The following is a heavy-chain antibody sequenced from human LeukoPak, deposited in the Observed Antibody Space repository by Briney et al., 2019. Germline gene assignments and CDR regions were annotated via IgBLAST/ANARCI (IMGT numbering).Heavy chain of an antibody. J-gene: IGHJ4*02. V-gene: IGHV3-30*02. Sequence: GGSLRLSCAASGFTYNNYGIHWVRQAPGKGLEWVAFIRYDGNKKYYTDSVKGRFTISRDNSKNTLYLQMNSLRAEDTAVYYCAKDMDHDDVSGYYWSFDYWGQGTLVTVSS. D-gene: IGHD3-22*01. CDR1: GFTYNNYG. CDR2: IRYDGNKK. CDR3: AKDMDHDDVSGYYWSFDY.